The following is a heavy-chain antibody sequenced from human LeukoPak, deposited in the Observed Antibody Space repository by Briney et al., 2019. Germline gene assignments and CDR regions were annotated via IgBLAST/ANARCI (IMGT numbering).Heavy chain of an antibody. CDR2: ISYDGSNK. CDR1: GFTFSSYA. D-gene: IGHD4-11*01. J-gene: IGHJ4*02. Sequence: GGSLRLSCAASGFTFSSYAMHCVRQAPGKGLEWVAVISYDGSNKYYADSVKGRFTISRDNSKNTLSLQISSLRADDTAVYYCAKDRVTTVTTFFSQFDFWGQGTLVTVSS. V-gene: IGHV3-30-3*01. CDR3: AKDRVTTVTTFFSQFDF.